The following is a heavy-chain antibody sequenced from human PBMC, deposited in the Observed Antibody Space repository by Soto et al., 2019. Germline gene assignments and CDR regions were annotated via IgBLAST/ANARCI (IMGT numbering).Heavy chain of an antibody. CDR1: GFSFSNYA. D-gene: IGHD6-13*01. CDR3: ARDRGATAGHSDY. Sequence: QVQLVESGGGVVQPGRSLRLSCAASGFSFSNYAIHWVRQAPCKGLEWVAVISYDGSTKYYADSVKGRFTISRDNSKNTLFLQMNSLRPEDMVVYYCARDRGATAGHSDYWGQGTLVTVSS. V-gene: IGHV3-30-3*01. CDR2: ISYDGSTK. J-gene: IGHJ4*02.